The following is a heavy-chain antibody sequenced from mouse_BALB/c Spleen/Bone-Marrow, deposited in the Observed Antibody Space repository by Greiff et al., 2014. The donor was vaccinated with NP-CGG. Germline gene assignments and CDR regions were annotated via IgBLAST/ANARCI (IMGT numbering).Heavy chain of an antibody. CDR3: ARDYGSSYYAMDY. J-gene: IGHJ4*01. Sequence: LEESGPGLVAPSQSLSITCTVSGFSLTSYGVHWVRQPPGKGLEWLGVIWAGGSTNYNSALMSRLSISKDNSKSQVFLKMNSLQTDDTAMYYCARDYGSSYYAMDYRGQGTSVTVSS. CDR2: IWAGGST. D-gene: IGHD1-1*01. V-gene: IGHV2-9*02. CDR1: GFSLTSYG.